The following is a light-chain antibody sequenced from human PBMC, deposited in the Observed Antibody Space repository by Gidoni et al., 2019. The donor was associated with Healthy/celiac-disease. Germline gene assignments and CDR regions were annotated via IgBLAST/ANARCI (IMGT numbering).Light chain of an antibody. Sequence: DIKLTQTPSFLSASVGDRVTITCRASQGISSYLAWYQQKPGKAPKLLIYAASTLQSGVPSRFSGSGSVTEFTLTISSLQPEDFATYYCQQLNSYPPYSFGQGTKLEIK. CDR3: QQLNSYPPYS. CDR1: QGISSY. J-gene: IGKJ2*03. V-gene: IGKV1-9*01. CDR2: AAS.